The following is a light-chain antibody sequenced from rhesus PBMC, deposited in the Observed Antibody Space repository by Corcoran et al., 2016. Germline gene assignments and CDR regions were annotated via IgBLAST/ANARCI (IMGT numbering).Light chain of an antibody. Sequence: DIQMTQFPSSLSASVGDRVTITCRASQDSSKWIAWYQQKPGKAPTPLIYKASTLQSGVPSRFSGSGAGTEFTLTISSLQPEDFATYYCQQHHTTPRTFGLGTKVEIK. CDR1: QDSSKW. V-gene: IGKV1-21*01. J-gene: IGKJ1*01. CDR2: KAS. CDR3: QQHHTTPRT.